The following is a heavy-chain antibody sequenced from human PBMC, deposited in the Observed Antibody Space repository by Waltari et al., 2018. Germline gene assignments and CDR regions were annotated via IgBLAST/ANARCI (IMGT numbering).Heavy chain of an antibody. Sequence: QVQLVQSGAEVKKPGASVKVSCKASGYTFTDYYMHGVRQAPGQGLEWMGWINPEVGNTRFAQRFQGRVTMTRDASMSTAYMELSRLKSDDTAVYYCAKGGKVLFLEPVDFWGQGTLVIVSS. J-gene: IGHJ4*02. CDR3: AKGGKVLFLEPVDF. CDR2: INPEVGNT. CDR1: GYTFTDYY. V-gene: IGHV1-2*02. D-gene: IGHD1-1*01.